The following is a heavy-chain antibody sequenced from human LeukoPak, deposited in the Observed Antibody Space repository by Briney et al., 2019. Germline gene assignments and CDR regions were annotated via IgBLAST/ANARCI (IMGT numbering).Heavy chain of an antibody. J-gene: IGHJ4*02. CDR2: IHYYGTT. V-gene: IGHV4-39*01. Sequence: SETLSLTCAVSGGSITISRHYWIWVRQPPGKGLEWIGSIHYYGTTFYTSSLKSRVSISMDTSKNQFSLNLSSVTAADTAVYYCARLRLSGGNPFDTWGQGSLVTVSS. CDR3: ARLRLSGGNPFDT. CDR1: GGSITISRHY. D-gene: IGHD3-16*01.